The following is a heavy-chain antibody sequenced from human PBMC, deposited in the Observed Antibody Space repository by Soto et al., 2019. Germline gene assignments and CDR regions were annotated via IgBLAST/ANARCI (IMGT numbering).Heavy chain of an antibody. D-gene: IGHD3-16*01. J-gene: IGHJ4*02. CDR2: ISYDGSNK. V-gene: IGHV3-30-3*01. CDR3: ARALRGELYQPLNY. Sequence: GGSLRLSCAASGFTFSSYAMHWVRQAPGKGLEWVAVISYDGSNKYYADSVKGRFTISRDNSKNTLYLQMNSLRAEDTAVYYCARALRGELYQPLNYWGQGTLVTVSS. CDR1: GFTFSSYA.